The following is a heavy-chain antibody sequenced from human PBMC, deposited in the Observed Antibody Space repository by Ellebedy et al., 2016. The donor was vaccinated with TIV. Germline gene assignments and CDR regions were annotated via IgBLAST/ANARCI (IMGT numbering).Heavy chain of an antibody. CDR2: IYYDRSA. CDR1: GDNIFTSGDFRY. D-gene: IGHD3/OR15-3a*01. V-gene: IGHV4-39*01. CDR3: SRRDLRTPPH. Sequence: SETLSLTCTVSGDNIFTSGDFRYWAGIRQPPGKGLERIGGIYYDRSAVYNMSLQGRVSISADTSKRQISLKLTSVTAADTAVYYCSRRDLRTPPHWGQGTLITVSS. J-gene: IGHJ4*02.